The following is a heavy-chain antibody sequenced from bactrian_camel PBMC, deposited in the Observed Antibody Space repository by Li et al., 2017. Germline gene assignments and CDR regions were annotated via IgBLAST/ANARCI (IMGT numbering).Heavy chain of an antibody. Sequence: VQLVESGGGSVESGGSLRLSCVASRYVYSSACTAWSRQVPGKEREAVAGINTASATTYYADSVKGRFTISRDNAKYTLYLQMNSLKPEDTAMYYCATATDCRWTGSPTWTPMANYWGQGTQVTVS. D-gene: IGHD1*01. CDR3: ATATDCRWTGSPTWTPMANY. CDR2: INTASATT. J-gene: IGHJ4*01. CDR1: RYVYSSAC. V-gene: IGHV3S54*01.